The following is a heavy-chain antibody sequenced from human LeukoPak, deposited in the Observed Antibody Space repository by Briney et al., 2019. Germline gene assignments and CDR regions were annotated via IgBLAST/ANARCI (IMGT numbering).Heavy chain of an antibody. D-gene: IGHD6-13*01. Sequence: GGSLRLSCAASGFTFSSYWMSWVRQAPGKGLEWVANIKQDGSEKYYVDSVKGRFTISRDNAKNSLYLQMNSLRAEDTAVYYCARGLQRYSSSWKYNHYYYYYMDVWGKGTTVTVSS. CDR2: IKQDGSEK. CDR3: ARGLQRYSSSWKYNHYYYYYMDV. V-gene: IGHV3-7*01. CDR1: GFTFSSYW. J-gene: IGHJ6*03.